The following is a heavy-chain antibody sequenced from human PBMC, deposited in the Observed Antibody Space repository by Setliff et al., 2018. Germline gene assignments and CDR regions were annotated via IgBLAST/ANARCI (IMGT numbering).Heavy chain of an antibody. CDR3: ARAGPTVTFFRVLVISWWDP. Sequence: SETLSLTCTVSGGSISSSSYYWGWIRQPPGKGLEWIGHFHTGGSTNYNRSLRSRVSKSVDTSKNQFSLKLSSVTAADAATYYCARAGPTVTFFRVLVISWWDPWGQGSLVTVSS. V-gene: IGHV4-61*05. CDR2: FHTGGST. CDR1: GGSISSSSYY. D-gene: IGHD3-3*01. J-gene: IGHJ5*02.